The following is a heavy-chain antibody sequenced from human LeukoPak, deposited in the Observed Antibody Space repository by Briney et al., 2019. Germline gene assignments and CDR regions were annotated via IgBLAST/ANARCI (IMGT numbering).Heavy chain of an antibody. CDR3: GGGSYLVDY. J-gene: IGHJ4*02. V-gene: IGHV3-15*01. CDR1: GFPFSNDW. D-gene: IGHD1-26*01. CDR2: IKSKTDGGTT. Sequence: GGSLRLSCAASGFPFSNDWMSWARHGPGKGLEWVGRIKSKTDGGTTDYAEHVKGRFTISRDDSKDTLYLQMNSLRTEDTGVYFCGGGSYLVDYWGQGTLVTVCS.